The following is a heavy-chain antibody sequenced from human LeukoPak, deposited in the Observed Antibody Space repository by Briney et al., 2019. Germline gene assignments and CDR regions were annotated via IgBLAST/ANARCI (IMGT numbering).Heavy chain of an antibody. CDR1: GFTFSSYG. V-gene: IGHV3-30*03. Sequence: GGSLRLSCAASGFTFSSYGMHWVRQAPGKGLEWVAVISYDGSNKYSADSVKGRFTISTDNSKNTLYMQMNSLRAEDPAVYYCATGEGIVVVPAAIDYWSQATLVTVSS. J-gene: IGHJ4*02. CDR3: ATGEGIVVVPAAIDY. CDR2: ISYDGSNK. D-gene: IGHD2-2*01.